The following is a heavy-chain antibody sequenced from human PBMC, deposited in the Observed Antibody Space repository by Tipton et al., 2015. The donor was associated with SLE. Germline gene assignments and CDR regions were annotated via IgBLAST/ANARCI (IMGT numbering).Heavy chain of an antibody. D-gene: IGHD1-26*01. V-gene: IGHV1-2*02. Sequence: QSGPEVKKPGASVKVSCKASGYTFTGYYMHWVRQAPGQGLEWMGWINPNSGGTNYAQKFQGRVTMTRDTSISTAYMELSRLRSDDTAVYYCAREEWELLEYYYYGMDVWGQGTTVTVSS. CDR2: INPNSGGT. J-gene: IGHJ6*02. CDR3: AREEWELLEYYYYGMDV. CDR1: GYTFTGYY.